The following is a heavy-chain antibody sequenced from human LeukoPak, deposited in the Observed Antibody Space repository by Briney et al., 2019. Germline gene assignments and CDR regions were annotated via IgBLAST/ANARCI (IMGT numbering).Heavy chain of an antibody. CDR3: ARSQGDMDV. CDR2: TSCSSKWYN. Sequence: SQTLSLTCALSVDSVPRKGAAWLWLSQSPSRDLAWLGRTSCSSKWYNDYAVSVKSRITINADTSKNQFSLQLNSVTPEDTAVYYCARSQGDMDVWGKGTSVTVSS. D-gene: IGHD1-26*01. CDR1: VDSVPRKGAA. J-gene: IGHJ6*03. V-gene: IGHV6-1*01.